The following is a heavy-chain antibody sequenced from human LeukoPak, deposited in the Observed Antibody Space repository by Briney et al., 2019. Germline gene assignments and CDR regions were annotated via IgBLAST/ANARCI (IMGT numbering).Heavy chain of an antibody. CDR3: ARGPPVQLERGPARTFDI. Sequence: GASVNVSCKASGGTFSSYAISWVRQAPGQGLEWMGGIIPIFGTANYAQKFQGRVTITADESTSTAYMELSSLRSEDTAVYYCARGPPVQLERGPARTFDIWGQGTMVTVSS. J-gene: IGHJ3*02. CDR1: GGTFSSYA. CDR2: IIPIFGTA. V-gene: IGHV1-69*01. D-gene: IGHD1-1*01.